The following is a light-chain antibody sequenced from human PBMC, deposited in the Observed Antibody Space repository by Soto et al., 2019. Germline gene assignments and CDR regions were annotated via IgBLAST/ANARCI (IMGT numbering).Light chain of an antibody. CDR1: QIVSSRY. J-gene: IGKJ1*01. Sequence: EIVLTQSPGTLSLSLVERATLSFRASQIVSSRYLAWYQQTPGQAPRLLIYDASTRATGIPARFSGSGSGTEFTLTISSLQSEDFAVYYCHQYNNWPPWTFGQGTKVDIK. V-gene: IGKV3-15*01. CDR3: HQYNNWPPWT. CDR2: DAS.